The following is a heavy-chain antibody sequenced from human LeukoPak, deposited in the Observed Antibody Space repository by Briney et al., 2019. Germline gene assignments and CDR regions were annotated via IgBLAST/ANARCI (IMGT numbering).Heavy chain of an antibody. V-gene: IGHV4-59*01. D-gene: IGHD4-17*01. CDR1: GGSISSYY. Sequence: SETLSLTCTVSGGSISSYYWSWIRQPPGKGLEWIGYIYYSGSTNYNPSLKSRVTISVDTSKNQFSLKLSSVTAADTAVYYCASTTTGEVSYYYYYMDVWGKGTTVTVSS. CDR2: IYYSGST. CDR3: ASTTTGEVSYYYYYMDV. J-gene: IGHJ6*03.